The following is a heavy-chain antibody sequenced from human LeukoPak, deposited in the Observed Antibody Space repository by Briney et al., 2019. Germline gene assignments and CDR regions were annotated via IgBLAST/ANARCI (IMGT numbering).Heavy chain of an antibody. J-gene: IGHJ4*02. D-gene: IGHD3-16*01. V-gene: IGHV4-39*07. CDR2: IYHSGST. CDR3: ATTFGGTLPDY. CDR1: GGSISSSSYY. Sequence: SETLSLTCTVSGGSISSSSYYWGWIRQPPGKGLEWIANIYHSGSTYYNPSLQSRVTISVDTSKNQFSLKLSSVTAADTAVYYCATTFGGTLPDYWGQGTLVTVSS.